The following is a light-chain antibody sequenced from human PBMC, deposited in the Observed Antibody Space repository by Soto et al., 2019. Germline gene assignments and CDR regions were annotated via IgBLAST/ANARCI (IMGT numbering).Light chain of an antibody. CDR1: QSVSSSF. V-gene: IGKV3-20*01. CDR3: QQYDSSPWT. J-gene: IGKJ1*01. CDR2: GAS. Sequence: ESVLTQSPGTLSLSPGERATLSCRASQSVSSSFLAWYQLKPGQAPRLLLYGASSRATGIPDRFSGSGSGTDFTLTISRLEREDFAVYYCQQYDSSPWTFGQGTKVEIK.